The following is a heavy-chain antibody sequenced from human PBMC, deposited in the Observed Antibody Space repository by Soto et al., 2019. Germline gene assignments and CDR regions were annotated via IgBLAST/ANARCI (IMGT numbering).Heavy chain of an antibody. J-gene: IGHJ6*03. Sequence: GASVKVSCKASGFTFTSSAMQWVRQARGQRLEWIGWIVVGSGNTNYAQKYQERVTITRDMSTSTANMKKSSLRSEDTDVYYCAADSSATNRHPYYYYYCYMDVWGKGTTVTVSS. D-gene: IGHD1-1*01. V-gene: IGHV1-58*02. CDR1: GFTFTSSA. CDR3: AADSSATNRHPYYYYYCYMDV. CDR2: IVVGSGNT.